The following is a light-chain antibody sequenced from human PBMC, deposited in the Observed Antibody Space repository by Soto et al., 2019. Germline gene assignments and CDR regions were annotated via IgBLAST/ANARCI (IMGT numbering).Light chain of an antibody. Sequence: EIVLTQSPGTLSLSPGERATLSCRVSQSVSSSYLAWYRQKPGQAPRLLIYGTSRRATGIPDRFSGSGSGTDFTLTINRLEPADFAVYYCQHYDSSPGYTFGQGTKLEIK. CDR2: GTS. J-gene: IGKJ2*01. V-gene: IGKV3-20*01. CDR3: QHYDSSPGYT. CDR1: QSVSSSY.